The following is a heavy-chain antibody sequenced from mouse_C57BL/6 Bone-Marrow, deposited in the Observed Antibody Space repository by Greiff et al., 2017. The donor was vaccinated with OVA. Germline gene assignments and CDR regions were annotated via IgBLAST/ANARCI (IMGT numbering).Heavy chain of an antibody. CDR3: ARYYYGSSLYAMDY. D-gene: IGHD1-1*01. CDR1: GYTFTSYW. Sequence: QVQLQQSGAELVMPGASVKLSCKASGYTFTSYWMHWVKQRPGQGLEWIGEIGPSDSSNNSNQKFKGKSTLTVDKASITAYMQLSSRTSEDSAVYYCARYYYGSSLYAMDYWGQGTSVTVSS. CDR2: IGPSDSSN. V-gene: IGHV1-69*01. J-gene: IGHJ4*01.